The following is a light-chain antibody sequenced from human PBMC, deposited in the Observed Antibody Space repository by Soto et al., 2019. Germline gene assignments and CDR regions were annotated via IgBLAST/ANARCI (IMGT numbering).Light chain of an antibody. J-gene: IGLJ3*02. CDR1: SGHSTYA. V-gene: IGLV4-69*01. Sequence: QLVLTQSPSASASLGASVKLTCTLSSGHSTYAIAWHQQQPEKGPRFLMKTNNDGRHTKGDGIPDRFSGSSSGAERYLTISSLQSEEEADYSCQTWITGTWVFGGGTQLTVL. CDR2: TNNDGRH. CDR3: QTWITGTWV.